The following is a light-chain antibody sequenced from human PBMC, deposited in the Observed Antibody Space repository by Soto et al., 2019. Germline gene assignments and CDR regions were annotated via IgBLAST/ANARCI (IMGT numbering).Light chain of an antibody. CDR1: QDISNW. CDR2: AAS. CDR3: QQANSFPIP. V-gene: IGKV1-12*01. Sequence: IHMSQTTSSVAASVGGRVTITGRASQDISNWIAWYQQKPGKAPKLLIYAASSLQTGVPSRFSDSGSGTDYTLTISSLQPEDFATYYCQQANSFPIPFGQGPRLEI. J-gene: IGKJ5*01.